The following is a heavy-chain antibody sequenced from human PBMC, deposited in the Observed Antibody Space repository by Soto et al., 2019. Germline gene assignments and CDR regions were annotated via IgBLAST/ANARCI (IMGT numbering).Heavy chain of an antibody. D-gene: IGHD2-2*02. CDR2: IYYSGST. V-gene: IGHV4-30-4*01. CDR1: GDPISSGDYY. CDR3: ARGRLPTIYPFSDY. J-gene: IGHJ4*02. Sequence: SETLSLTCTVSGDPISSGDYYWSWIRQPPGKGLEWIGYIYYSGSTYYNSSLKGRIAISLDTSKNQFSLKLNSVTAADTAVYYCARGRLPTIYPFSDYWGPGTLVTVSS.